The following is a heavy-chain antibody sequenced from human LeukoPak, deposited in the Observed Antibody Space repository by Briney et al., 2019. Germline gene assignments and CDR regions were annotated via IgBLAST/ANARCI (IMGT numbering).Heavy chain of an antibody. V-gene: IGHV1-69*05. CDR1: GGTFSSYA. D-gene: IGHD2-2*01. CDR2: IIPIFGTA. Sequence: ASVKVSCKASGGTFSSYAISWVRQAPGQGLEWMGGIIPIFGTANYAQKFQRRVTITTDESTSTAYMELSSLRSEDTAVYYCARAQGYCSSTSCHNWFDPWGQGTLVTVSS. J-gene: IGHJ5*02. CDR3: ARAQGYCSSTSCHNWFDP.